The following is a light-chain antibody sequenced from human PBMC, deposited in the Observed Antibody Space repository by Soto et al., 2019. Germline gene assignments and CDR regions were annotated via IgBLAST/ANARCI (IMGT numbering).Light chain of an antibody. V-gene: IGKV3-20*01. CDR3: QQYGASPFT. J-gene: IGKJ3*01. CDR1: RDVYINA. Sequence: VVLTQSPATLSLSPGEPATLSCRASRDVYINALASYQQKPGRTPTLLIYGASTRATGIPDRFSATGSGTEFSLTISSLEPEDFAVYYCQQYGASPFTFGPGTRVEI. CDR2: GAS.